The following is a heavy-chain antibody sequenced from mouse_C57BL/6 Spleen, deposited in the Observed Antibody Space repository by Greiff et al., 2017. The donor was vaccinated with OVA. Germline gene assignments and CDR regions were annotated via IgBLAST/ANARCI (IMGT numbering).Heavy chain of an antibody. CDR3: AKGESPMDY. J-gene: IGHJ4*01. D-gene: IGHD6-2*01. Sequence: EVQRVESGGGLVKPGGSLKLSCAASGFTFSDYGMHWVRQAPEKGLEWVAYISSGSSTNYYANTVKGRFTISRDNAKNALFLQMTSLRSEDTAMYYCAKGESPMDYWGQGTSVTVSS. V-gene: IGHV5-17*01. CDR1: GFTFSDYG. CDR2: ISSGSSTN.